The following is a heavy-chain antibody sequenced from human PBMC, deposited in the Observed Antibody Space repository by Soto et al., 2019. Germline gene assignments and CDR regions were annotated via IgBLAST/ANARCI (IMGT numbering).Heavy chain of an antibody. CDR3: AIDYDSSGYYLEYFQH. Sequence: GGSLRLSCAASGFTFSSYAMSWVRQAPGKGLEWVSAISGSGGSTYYADSVKGRFTISRDNSKNTLYLQMNSLRAEDTAVYYCAIDYDSSGYYLEYFQHWGQGTLVTVSS. J-gene: IGHJ1*01. CDR2: ISGSGGST. V-gene: IGHV3-23*01. CDR1: GFTFSSYA. D-gene: IGHD3-22*01.